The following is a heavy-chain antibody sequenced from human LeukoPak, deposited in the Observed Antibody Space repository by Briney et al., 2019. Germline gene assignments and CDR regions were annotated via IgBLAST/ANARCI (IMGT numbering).Heavy chain of an antibody. V-gene: IGHV4-59*08. Sequence: SATLSLTCTVSGVSISGYYWTWIRQPPGKGLEWIGYMYYNGNTNYNPSLKSRVPISVDPSKNQFSLKLTSVTTADTAVYYCARLRGATVAHNWFDPWGQGTLVTVCS. CDR2: MYYNGNT. CDR1: GVSISGYY. J-gene: IGHJ5*02. CDR3: ARLRGATVAHNWFDP. D-gene: IGHD6-19*01.